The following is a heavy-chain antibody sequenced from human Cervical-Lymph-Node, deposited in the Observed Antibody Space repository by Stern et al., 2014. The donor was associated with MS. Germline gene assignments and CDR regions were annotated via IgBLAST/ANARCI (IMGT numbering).Heavy chain of an antibody. J-gene: IGHJ4*02. V-gene: IGHV3-64*01. CDR1: GFTFRNYA. CDR3: ARGSR. CDR2: ITSDGGST. Sequence: VQLVESGGGLVQPGGSLRLSCVGSGFTFRNYAMHWVRQAPGKVLEYVSAITSDGGSTYYAKFVKGRFTISRDNAKNTLYLQMGRLRGDDMAVYYCARGSRWGQGTLVTVSS.